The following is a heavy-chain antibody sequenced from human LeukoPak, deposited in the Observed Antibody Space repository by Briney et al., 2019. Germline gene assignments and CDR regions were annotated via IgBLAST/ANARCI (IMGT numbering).Heavy chain of an antibody. Sequence: QPGRSLRLSCAASGFTFSSYAMHWVRQAPGKGLAWVAVISHDGSNKYYADSVKGRFTISRDNSKNTLYLQMNSLRAEDTTVYYCARANWTDGYYYAMDVWGQGTTVTVSS. CDR3: ARANWTDGYYYAMDV. V-gene: IGHV3-30-3*01. J-gene: IGHJ6*02. CDR2: ISHDGSNK. D-gene: IGHD1-1*01. CDR1: GFTFSSYA.